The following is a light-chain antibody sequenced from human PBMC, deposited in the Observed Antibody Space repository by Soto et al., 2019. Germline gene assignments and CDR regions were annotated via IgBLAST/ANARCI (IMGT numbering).Light chain of an antibody. J-gene: IGKJ4*01. Sequence: DIKMSQSPSTLSASVGDRVTITCRASQSISSWLAWYQQKLGRAPRLLIYDASSLESGVPSRFSGSGYGTEFTLTISSLQPDDFATYYCQQYNTYSSLTFGGGSKVAIK. CDR2: DAS. CDR3: QQYNTYSSLT. CDR1: QSISSW. V-gene: IGKV1-5*01.